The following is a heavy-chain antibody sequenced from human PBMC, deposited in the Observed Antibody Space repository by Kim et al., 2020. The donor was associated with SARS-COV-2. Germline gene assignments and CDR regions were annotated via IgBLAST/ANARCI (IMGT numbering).Heavy chain of an antibody. CDR3: AQGGGSYPYDY. CDR2: IYPGDSET. J-gene: IGHJ4*02. D-gene: IGHD1-26*01. V-gene: IGHV5-51*01. CDR1: GYSFTSYW. Sequence: GESLKISCKASGYSFTSYWIGWVRQMPGKGLEYMGIIYPGDSETRYSPSFQGHVTISADKSISTAYLQWSSLKASDTAIDYCAQGGGSYPYDYWGQGTLVTVSS.